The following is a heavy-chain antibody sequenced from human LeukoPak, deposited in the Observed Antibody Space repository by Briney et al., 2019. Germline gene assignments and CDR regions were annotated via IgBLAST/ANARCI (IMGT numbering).Heavy chain of an antibody. CDR3: ARVRPDWDFDY. CDR1: GFTFSTYN. Sequence: GGSLRLSCAASGFTFSTYNMNWVRQAPGKGLEWVSSISSSSGHTYYADSVKGRFTISRDNSKNTLYLQMNSLRAEDTAVYYCARVRPDWDFDYWGQGTLVTVSS. D-gene: IGHD2-21*01. CDR2: ISSSSGHT. V-gene: IGHV3-21*04. J-gene: IGHJ4*02.